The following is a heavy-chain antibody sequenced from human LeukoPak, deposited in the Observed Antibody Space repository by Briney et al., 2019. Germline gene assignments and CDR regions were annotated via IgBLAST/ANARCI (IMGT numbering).Heavy chain of an antibody. J-gene: IGHJ4*02. CDR2: ASYDGGNK. Sequence: QPGGSLRLSCVASGFALSMYTLHWVRQAPGKGLECVAVASYDGGNKYYADSVKGRFTISRDNSKNTLYLQMNSLKTEDTAVYFCARVAAPRSNDCWGQGTLVTVSS. CDR3: ARVAAPRSNDC. CDR1: GFALSMYT. D-gene: IGHD6-13*01. V-gene: IGHV3-30-3*01.